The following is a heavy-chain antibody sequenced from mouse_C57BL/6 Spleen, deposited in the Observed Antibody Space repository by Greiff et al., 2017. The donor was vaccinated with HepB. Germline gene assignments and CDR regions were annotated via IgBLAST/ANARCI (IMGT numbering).Heavy chain of an antibody. CDR1: GYTFTDYN. J-gene: IGHJ4*01. D-gene: IGHD1-1*01. CDR2: INPNNGGT. Sequence: VQLKQSGPELVKPGASVKIPCKASGYTFTDYNMDWVKQSHGKSLEWIGDINPNNGGTIYNQKFKGKATLTVDKSSSTAYMELRSLTSEDTAVYYCARWGHYDGSSYDAMDYWGQGTSVTVSS. V-gene: IGHV1-18*01. CDR3: ARWGHYDGSSYDAMDY.